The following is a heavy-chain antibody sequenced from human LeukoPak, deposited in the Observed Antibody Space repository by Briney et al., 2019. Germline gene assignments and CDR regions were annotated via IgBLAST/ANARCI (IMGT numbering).Heavy chain of an antibody. V-gene: IGHV1-8*01. J-gene: IGHJ6*02. CDR2: MNPNSGNT. CDR3: ARGGGSYYYYGMDV. CDR1: GYTFTSYD. D-gene: IGHD1-26*01. Sequence: ASVKVSCKASGYTFTSYDINWVRRATGQRLEWMGWMNPNSGNTGYAQKFQGRVTMTRNTSISTAYMELSSLRSEDTALYYCARGGGSYYYYGMDVWGQGTTVTVPS.